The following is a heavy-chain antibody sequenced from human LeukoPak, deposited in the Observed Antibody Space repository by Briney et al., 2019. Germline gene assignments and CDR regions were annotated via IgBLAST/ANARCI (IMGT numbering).Heavy chain of an antibody. CDR2: FDPEDGET. Sequence: AASVKVSCKVSGYTLTELSMHWVRQAPGKGLEWMGGFDPEDGETIYAQKFQGRVTMTEDTSTDTAYMELSRLRSEDTAVYYCATADYKVSTGYSFFEYWGQGTLVTVSS. CDR1: GYTLTELS. D-gene: IGHD3-9*01. J-gene: IGHJ4*02. CDR3: ATADYKVSTGYSFFEY. V-gene: IGHV1-24*01.